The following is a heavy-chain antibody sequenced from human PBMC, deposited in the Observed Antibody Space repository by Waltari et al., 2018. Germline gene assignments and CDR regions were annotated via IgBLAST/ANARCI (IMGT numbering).Heavy chain of an antibody. CDR3: ARQQKGLVPDWFDP. CDR1: GGSISLSNYY. J-gene: IGHJ5*02. V-gene: IGHV4-39*01. D-gene: IGHD6-19*01. CDR2: IYYPGRT. Sequence: QLQLQESGPRLVKSSETLSLTCTVSGGSISLSNYYWGWLRQPPGKGLEGIGSIYYPGRTYYDLSRKSRVTISVDTSNNQFSLWLTSVTAADTAVYYCARQQKGLVPDWFDPWGQGTLVTVSS.